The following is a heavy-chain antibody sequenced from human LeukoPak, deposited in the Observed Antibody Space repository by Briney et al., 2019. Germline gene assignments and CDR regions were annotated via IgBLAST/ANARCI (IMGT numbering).Heavy chain of an antibody. CDR2: IKQDGSEK. D-gene: IGHD6-13*01. CDR1: GFTFSSYW. V-gene: IGHV3-7*03. CDR3: AKDMKAAAGRSYYYYGMDV. Sequence: GGSLRLSCAASGFTFSSYWMSWVRQAPGKGLEWVANIKQDGSEKYYVDSVKGRFTISRDNAKNSLYLQMNSLRAEDTALYYCAKDMKAAAGRSYYYYGMDVWGQGTTVTVSS. J-gene: IGHJ6*02.